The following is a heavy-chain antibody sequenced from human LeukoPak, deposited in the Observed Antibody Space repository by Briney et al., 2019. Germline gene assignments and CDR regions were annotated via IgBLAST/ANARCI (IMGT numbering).Heavy chain of an antibody. Sequence: GGSLRLSCAASGFTFSSYAMHWVRQAPGKGLEWVAGVTSDGGDQYSADSVKGRFTVSRDTSQNTFYLQMTSLTAEDTAVYYCTRASRFRSPGMFDYWGQGTLVTVSS. CDR1: GFTFSSYA. CDR2: VTSDGGDQ. CDR3: TRASRFRSPGMFDY. V-gene: IGHV3-30*04. J-gene: IGHJ4*02. D-gene: IGHD3-10*02.